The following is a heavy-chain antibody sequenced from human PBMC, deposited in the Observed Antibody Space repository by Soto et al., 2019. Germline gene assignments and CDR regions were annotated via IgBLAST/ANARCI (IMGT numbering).Heavy chain of an antibody. D-gene: IGHD2-15*01. Sequence: EVQLVESGGGLVQPGGSLRLSCAASGFTFSSYWMHWVRQAPGKGLVWVSRINSDGSSTSYADSVKGRFTISRDNAKNTLDLQMNSLRAEDTAVYYCTRGSGGSSPPFDYWGQGTLVTVSS. CDR2: INSDGSST. CDR1: GFTFSSYW. J-gene: IGHJ4*02. CDR3: TRGSGGSSPPFDY. V-gene: IGHV3-74*01.